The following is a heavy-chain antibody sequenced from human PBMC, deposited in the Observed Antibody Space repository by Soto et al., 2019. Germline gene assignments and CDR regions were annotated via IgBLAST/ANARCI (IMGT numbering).Heavy chain of an antibody. CDR1: GFTFSGSA. J-gene: IGHJ6*02. D-gene: IGHD2-15*01. CDR2: IRSKANSYAT. Sequence: PGGSLRLSCAASGFTFSGSAMHWVRQASGKGLELVGRIRSKANSYATAYAASVKGRFTISRDDSKNTAYLQMNSLKTEDTAVYYCTSLAVVSYYYGMDVWVQGTTVTVSS. V-gene: IGHV3-73*01. CDR3: TSLAVVSYYYGMDV.